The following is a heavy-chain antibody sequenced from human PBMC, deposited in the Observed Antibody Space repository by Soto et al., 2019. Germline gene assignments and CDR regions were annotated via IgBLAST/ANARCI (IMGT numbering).Heavy chain of an antibody. V-gene: IGHV3-66*01. J-gene: IGHJ4*02. CDR3: ARNSGTYTQQMVVH. CDR1: GFTVSSNY. Sequence: GGSLRLSCAASGFTVSSNYMSWVRQAPGKGLEWVSVIYSGGRTYYTDSVKGRFTISRDDSKSTLYLQMNSLRAEDTAIYYCARNSGTYTQQMVVHWGQGTMVTVSS. CDR2: IYSGGRT. D-gene: IGHD1-26*01.